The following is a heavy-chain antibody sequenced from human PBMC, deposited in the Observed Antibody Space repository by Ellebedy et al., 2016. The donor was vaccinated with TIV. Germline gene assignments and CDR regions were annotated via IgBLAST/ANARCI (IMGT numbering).Heavy chain of an antibody. Sequence: PGGSLRLSCAASGFTFSSYAMSWVRQAPGKGLEWVSAISGSGGSTYYADSVKGRFTISRDNSKNTLYLQMNSLRAEDTAVYYCAKDLYRGYCSGGSCYNGMDVWGQGTTVTVSS. J-gene: IGHJ6*02. CDR2: ISGSGGST. CDR1: GFTFSSYA. D-gene: IGHD2-15*01. V-gene: IGHV3-23*01. CDR3: AKDLYRGYCSGGSCYNGMDV.